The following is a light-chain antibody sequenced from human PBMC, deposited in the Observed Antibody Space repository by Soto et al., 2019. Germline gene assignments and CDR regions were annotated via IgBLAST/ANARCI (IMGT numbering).Light chain of an antibody. CDR1: QGISSY. V-gene: IGKV1-9*01. Sequence: IQLTQSPSSLSASVGDRVTITCRASQGISSYLAWYQQKPGKAPKLLIYAASTLHSGVPSRFSGGGSGTDFTLTISSLQPDDFATYYCQHYNSYSEAFGQGTKVDIK. CDR2: AAS. CDR3: QHYNSYSEA. J-gene: IGKJ1*01.